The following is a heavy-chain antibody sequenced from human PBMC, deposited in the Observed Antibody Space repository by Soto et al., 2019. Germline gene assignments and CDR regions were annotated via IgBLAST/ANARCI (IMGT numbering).Heavy chain of an antibody. CDR3: ARRYGGNFDY. V-gene: IGHV4-61*08. J-gene: IGHJ4*02. Sequence: SETLSLTCTVSGGSISSGGYYWSWIRQHLGKGLEWIGYIYYSGSTNYNPSLKSRVTISVDTSKNQFSLKLSSVTAADTAVYYCARRYGGNFDYWGQGTLVTVSS. CDR1: GGSISSGGYY. D-gene: IGHD1-26*01. CDR2: IYYSGST.